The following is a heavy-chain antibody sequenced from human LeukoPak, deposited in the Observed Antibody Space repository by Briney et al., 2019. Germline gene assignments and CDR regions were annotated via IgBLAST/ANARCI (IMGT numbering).Heavy chain of an antibody. J-gene: IGHJ4*02. CDR1: GGSISSYY. CDR2: IYYSGST. D-gene: IGHD2-8*01. V-gene: IGHV4-59*08. Sequence: ETLSLTCTVSGGSISSYYWSWIRQPPGKGLEWIGYIYYSGSTNYNPSLKSRVTISVDTSKNQFSLKLSSVTAADTAVYYCARHRVVMRKRIEYYFDYWGQGTLVTVSS. CDR3: ARHRVVMRKRIEYYFDY.